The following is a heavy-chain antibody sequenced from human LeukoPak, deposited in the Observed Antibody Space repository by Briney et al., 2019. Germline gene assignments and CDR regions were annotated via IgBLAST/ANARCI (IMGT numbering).Heavy chain of an antibody. CDR3: AKFPDSSGYYYFDY. D-gene: IGHD3-22*01. J-gene: IGHJ4*02. Sequence: GGSLRLSCAASGFSLYTYSMNWVRQAPGKGLEWVSGVTGSSGSTYYADSVKGRFTTSRDTSKNTLYLQMNSLRAEDTAVYYCAKFPDSSGYYYFDYWGQGTLVTVSS. CDR2: VTGSSGST. V-gene: IGHV3-23*01. CDR1: GFSLYTYS.